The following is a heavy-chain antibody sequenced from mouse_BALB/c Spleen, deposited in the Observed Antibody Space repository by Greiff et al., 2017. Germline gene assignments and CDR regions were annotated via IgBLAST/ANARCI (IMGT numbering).Heavy chain of an antibody. Sequence: EVQLQQSGAELVKPGASVKLSCTASGFNIKDTYMHWVKQRPEQGLEWIGRIDPANGNTKYDPKFQGKATITADTSSNTAYLQLSSLTSEDTAVYYCARTPITTGVAPYWYFEVWGAGTTVTVSS. V-gene: IGHV14-3*02. CDR1: GFNIKDTY. CDR2: IDPANGNT. J-gene: IGHJ1*01. CDR3: ARTPITTGVAPYWYFEV. D-gene: IGHD1-1*01.